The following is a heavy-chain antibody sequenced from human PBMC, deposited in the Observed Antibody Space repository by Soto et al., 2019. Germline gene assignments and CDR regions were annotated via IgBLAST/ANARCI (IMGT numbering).Heavy chain of an antibody. V-gene: IGHV4-59*01. Sequence: PSVTLSLTCTVSGGSISSYYWSWIRQPPGKGLEWIGYIYYSGSTNYNPSLKSRVTISVDTSKNQFSLKLSSVTAADTAVYYCARANGDYMLGYYYYYGMDVWGQGTTVTVSS. D-gene: IGHD4-17*01. CDR3: ARANGDYMLGYYYYYGMDV. CDR2: IYYSGST. CDR1: GGSISSYY. J-gene: IGHJ6*02.